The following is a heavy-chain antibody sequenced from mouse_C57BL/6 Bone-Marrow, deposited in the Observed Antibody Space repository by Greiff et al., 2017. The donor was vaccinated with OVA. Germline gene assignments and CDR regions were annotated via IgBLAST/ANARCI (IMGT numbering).Heavy chain of an antibody. J-gene: IGHJ3*01. D-gene: IGHD1-1*01. V-gene: IGHV5-6*01. CDR3: ASHPYGSSLFAY. CDR1: GFTFSSYC. Sequence: EVMLVESGGDLVKPGGSLKLSCAASGFTFSSYCMSWVRQTPDKRLEWVANISSGGSYTYYPDTVKGRFTISKDNAKNTLYLQMSSLKSEDTAMYDCASHPYGSSLFAYWGQGTLVTVSA. CDR2: ISSGGSYT.